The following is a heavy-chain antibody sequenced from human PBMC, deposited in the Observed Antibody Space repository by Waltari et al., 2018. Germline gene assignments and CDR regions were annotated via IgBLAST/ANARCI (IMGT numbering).Heavy chain of an antibody. V-gene: IGHV3-23*01. CDR2: ISGSGGST. CDR3: AKDREMATILYYFDY. D-gene: IGHD5-12*01. Sequence: EVQLLESGGGLVQPGGSLRLSCAASGFTFSSYAMSWVRRAPGKGLEWVSAISGSGGSTYYADSVKGRFTISRDNSKNTLYLQMNSLRAEDTAVYYCAKDREMATILYYFDYWGQGTLVTVSS. J-gene: IGHJ4*02. CDR1: GFTFSSYA.